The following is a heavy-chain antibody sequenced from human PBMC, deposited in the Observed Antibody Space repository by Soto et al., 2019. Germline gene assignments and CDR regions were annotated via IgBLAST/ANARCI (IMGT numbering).Heavy chain of an antibody. CDR3: ARDAPIRYGYRRPFDY. J-gene: IGHJ4*02. Sequence: GGSLRLCCAASGFTFSSYSMNWVRQAPWKGLEWVSSISSSSSYIYYADSVKGRFTISRDNAKNSLYLQMNSLRAEDTAVYYCARDAPIRYGYRRPFDYWGQGTLVTVHS. CDR2: ISSSSSYI. D-gene: IGHD5-18*01. V-gene: IGHV3-21*01. CDR1: GFTFSSYS.